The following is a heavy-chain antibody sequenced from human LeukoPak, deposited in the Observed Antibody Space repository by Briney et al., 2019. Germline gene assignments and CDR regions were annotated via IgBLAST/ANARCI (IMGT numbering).Heavy chain of an antibody. CDR1: GGSISSYY. J-gene: IGHJ3*02. CDR2: IYYSGST. V-gene: IGHV4-59*01. Sequence: KPSETLSLTCTVSGGSISSYYWSWIRQPPGKGLEWIGHIYYSGSTNYNPSLKSRVTISVDTSKNQFSLKLSSVTAADTAVYYCARGWYYDYVWGSYRYPDAFDIWGQGTMLTVSS. D-gene: IGHD3-16*02. CDR3: ARGWYYDYVWGSYRYPDAFDI.